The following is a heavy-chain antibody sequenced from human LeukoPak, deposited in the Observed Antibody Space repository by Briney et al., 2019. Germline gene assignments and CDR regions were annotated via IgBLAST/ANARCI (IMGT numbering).Heavy chain of an antibody. CDR2: IIPIFGTA. CDR1: GGTFSSYA. CDR3: TTGTTGYYFDY. V-gene: IGHV1-69*01. Sequence: SVKVSCKASGGTFSSYAISWVRQAPGQGLEWMGGIIPIFGTANYTQKFQGRVTITADESTSTAYMELSSLRSEDTAVYYCTTGTTGYYFDYWGQGTLVTVSS. J-gene: IGHJ4*02. D-gene: IGHD1-1*01.